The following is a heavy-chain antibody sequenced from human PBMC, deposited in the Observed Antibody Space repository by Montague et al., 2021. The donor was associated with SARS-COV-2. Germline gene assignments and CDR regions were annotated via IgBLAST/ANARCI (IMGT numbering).Heavy chain of an antibody. D-gene: IGHD6-19*01. CDR2: INYSGST. CDR1: GGSISSYY. J-gene: IGHJ4*02. V-gene: IGHV4-39*01. Sequence: SETLSLTCTVSGGSISSYYWGWIRQPPGKGLEWSGRINYSGSTYYNPSLKSRVTISVDTSKNKFSLKLSSVTAADTAVYYCAGSCGQWLLWGYYFDYWGQGTLVTVSS. CDR3: AGSCGQWLLWGYYFDY.